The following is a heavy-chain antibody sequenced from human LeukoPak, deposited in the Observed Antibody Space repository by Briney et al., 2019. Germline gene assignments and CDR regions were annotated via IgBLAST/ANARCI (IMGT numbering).Heavy chain of an antibody. J-gene: IGHJ6*03. V-gene: IGHV4-34*01. CDR2: INHSGST. Sequence: ASETLSLTCAVYGGSFSGYYWSWIRQPPGKGLEWIGEINHSGSTNYNPSLKSRVTISVDTSKNQFSLKLSSVTAADTAVYYCARLGYYYYMDVWGKGTTVTISS. D-gene: IGHD3-3*01. CDR1: GGSFSGYY. CDR3: ARLGYYYYMDV.